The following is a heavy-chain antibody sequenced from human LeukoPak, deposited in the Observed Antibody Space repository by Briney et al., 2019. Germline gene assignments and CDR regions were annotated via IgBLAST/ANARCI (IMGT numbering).Heavy chain of an antibody. CDR3: ARDRGAAIGIPPWGNDY. V-gene: IGHV3-20*04. D-gene: IGHD6-13*01. J-gene: IGHJ4*02. CDR1: GFIFDDYG. CDR2: INWNGSIT. Sequence: PGGSLRLSCAASGFIFDDYGMSWVRQAPGKGLEWVSGINWNGSITGYADSVKGRFTISRDNAKNSLYLQMNSLRAEDTALYYCARDRGAAIGIPPWGNDYWGQGTLVTVSS.